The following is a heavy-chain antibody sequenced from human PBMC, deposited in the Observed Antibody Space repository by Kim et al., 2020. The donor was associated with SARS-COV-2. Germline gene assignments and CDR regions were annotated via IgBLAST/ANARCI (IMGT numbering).Heavy chain of an antibody. Sequence: SETLSLTCIVSGGSIRNYYWSWIRQPPGKGLEWIGYIYYSGSTNYNPSLKSRVTISVDTSKNHFSLKLSSVTAADTAVYYCARVGWSRGTYYYYYMDVWGKGTTVTVSS. V-gene: IGHV4-59*01. CDR3: ARVGWSRGTYYYYYMDV. D-gene: IGHD3-3*01. J-gene: IGHJ6*03. CDR1: GGSIRNYY. CDR2: IYYSGST.